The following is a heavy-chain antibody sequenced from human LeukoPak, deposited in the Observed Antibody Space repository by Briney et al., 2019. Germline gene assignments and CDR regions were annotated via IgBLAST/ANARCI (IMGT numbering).Heavy chain of an antibody. CDR3: AKDDSSGWYKDAFDI. Sequence: SETLSLTCTVSGGSITSYYWSWIRQPPGKGLEWIGYIYYSGSTNYNPSLKSRVTISVDTSKNQFSLKLSSVTAADTAVYYCAKDDSSGWYKDAFDIWGQGTMVTVSS. CDR1: GGSITSYY. CDR2: IYYSGST. J-gene: IGHJ3*02. V-gene: IGHV4-59*01. D-gene: IGHD6-19*01.